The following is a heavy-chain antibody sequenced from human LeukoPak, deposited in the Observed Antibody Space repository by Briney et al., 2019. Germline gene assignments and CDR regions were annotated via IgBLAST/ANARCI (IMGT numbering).Heavy chain of an antibody. D-gene: IGHD3-22*01. V-gene: IGHV4-39*07. CDR3: ARGYYYDSSGYSY. J-gene: IGHJ4*02. CDR2: INHSGST. CDR1: GGSISSSSYY. Sequence: SETLSLTCTVSGGSISSSSYYWSWIRQPPGKGLEWIGEINHSGSTNYNPSLKSRVTISVDTSKNQFSLKLSSVTAADTAVYYCARGYYYDSSGYSYWGQGTLVTVSS.